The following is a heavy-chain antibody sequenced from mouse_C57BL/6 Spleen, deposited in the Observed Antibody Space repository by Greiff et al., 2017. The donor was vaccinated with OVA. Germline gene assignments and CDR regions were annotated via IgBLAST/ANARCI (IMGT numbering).Heavy chain of an antibody. Sequence: VQLQQPGAELVRPGSSVKLSCKASGYTFTSYWMDWVKQRPGQGLEWIGNIYPSDSETHYNQKFKDKATLTVDKSSSTAYMQLSSLTSEDSAVYYCARDYGTSKAFFDYWGQGTTLTVSS. V-gene: IGHV1-61*01. CDR2: IYPSDSET. D-gene: IGHD1-1*01. CDR3: ARDYGTSKAFFDY. J-gene: IGHJ2*01. CDR1: GYTFTSYW.